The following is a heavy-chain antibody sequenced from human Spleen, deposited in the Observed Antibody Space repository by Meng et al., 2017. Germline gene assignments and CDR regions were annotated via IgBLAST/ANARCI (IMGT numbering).Heavy chain of an antibody. Sequence: GGSLRLSCAASGFTFDDYAMHWVRQAPGKGREWVSGISWDSSNIGYADSVKGRFTISRDNAKNSLYLQMNSLRTEDTALYYCAKDTVSAYYYYYGMDVWGQGTTVTVSS. CDR1: GFTFDDYA. V-gene: IGHV3-9*01. J-gene: IGHJ6*02. CDR2: ISWDSSNI. CDR3: AKDTVSAYYYYYGMDV.